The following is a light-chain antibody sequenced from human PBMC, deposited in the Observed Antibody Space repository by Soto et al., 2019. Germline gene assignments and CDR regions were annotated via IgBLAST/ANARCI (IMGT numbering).Light chain of an antibody. CDR1: SSDVAAYNY. CDR3: SSYTTSDTPLYV. V-gene: IGLV2-14*03. Sequence: QSALTQPASVSGSPGQSITISCTGTSSDVAAYNYVSWFQHHAGKAPKLMLYDVNNRPSGVSNRFSGSKSGNTASLTISGLQVEDEADYYCSSYTTSDTPLYVFGTGTKLNVL. J-gene: IGLJ1*01. CDR2: DVN.